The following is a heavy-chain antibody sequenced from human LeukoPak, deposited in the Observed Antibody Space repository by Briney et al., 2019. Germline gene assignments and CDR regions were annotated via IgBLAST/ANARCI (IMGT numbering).Heavy chain of an antibody. J-gene: IGHJ5*02. V-gene: IGHV1-69*04. CDR3: VRMRYFDLLLYRVSWFDP. CDR2: IIPILGIA. Sequence: SVKVSCKASGGTFSSYAISWVRQAPGQGLEWMGRIIPILGIANYAQKFQGRVTITADKSTTTAYMELSSLRSEDKAVYYCVRMRYFDLLLYRVSWFDPWGQGTLGTVSS. CDR1: GGTFSSYA. D-gene: IGHD3-9*01.